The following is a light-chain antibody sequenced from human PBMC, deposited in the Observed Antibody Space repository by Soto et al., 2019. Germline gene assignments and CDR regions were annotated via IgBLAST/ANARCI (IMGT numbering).Light chain of an antibody. V-gene: IGKV3-15*01. CDR2: GAS. J-gene: IGKJ5*01. CDR3: QQYYNWPPIT. Sequence: EVVMTQSPGTVSVSPGETATLSCRASQSVGTSLARYQQKPGQAPRLLIYGASTRATGVPARFSGRGSGTEFTFAICSLQSEDFAVYYCQQYYNWPPITFGQGTRLEIK. CDR1: QSVGTS.